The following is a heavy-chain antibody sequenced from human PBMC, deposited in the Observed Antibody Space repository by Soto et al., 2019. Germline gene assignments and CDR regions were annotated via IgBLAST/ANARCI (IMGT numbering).Heavy chain of an antibody. J-gene: IGHJ4*02. CDR1: GGSFSGYY. V-gene: IGHV4-34*01. D-gene: IGHD6-19*01. CDR3: ARGTWGYSSGWYGTYFDY. CDR2: INHSGST. Sequence: PSETLSLTCAVYGGSFSGYYLSWIRQPPGKGLEWIGEINHSGSTNYNPSLKSRVTISVDTSKNQFSLKLSSVTAADTAVYYCARGTWGYSSGWYGTYFDYWGQGTLVTVSS.